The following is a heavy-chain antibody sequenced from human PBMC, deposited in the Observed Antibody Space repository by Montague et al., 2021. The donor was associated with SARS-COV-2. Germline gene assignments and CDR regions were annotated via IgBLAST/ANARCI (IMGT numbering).Heavy chain of an antibody. J-gene: IGHJ4*02. Sequence: SETLSLTCAVYGGSFSGYYWSWIRQPPGKGLEWIGEINHSGSTNYNPSLKSRVTISVVTSKNQFSLKLSSVTAADTAVYYCAREVGRGYSGYEGEYWGQGTLVTVSS. CDR2: INHSGST. CDR3: AREVGRGYSGYEGEY. D-gene: IGHD5-12*01. CDR1: GGSFSGYY. V-gene: IGHV4-34*01.